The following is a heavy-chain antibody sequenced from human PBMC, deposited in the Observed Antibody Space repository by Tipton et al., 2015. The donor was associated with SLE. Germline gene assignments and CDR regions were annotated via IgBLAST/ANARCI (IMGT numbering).Heavy chain of an antibody. CDR1: GGSISDYY. CDR2: IYTSATT. V-gene: IGHV4-4*09. Sequence: GLVKPSETLSLTCNVSGGSISDYYCSWIRQPPGKGLEWIGYIYTSATTNYNPSLKSRATISLDTSKNQFSLQLTSVTAADTAVYYCARQTLPYSGSYYPYSWFDPWGQGTLVTVSS. D-gene: IGHD1-26*01. J-gene: IGHJ5*02. CDR3: ARQTLPYSGSYYPYSWFDP.